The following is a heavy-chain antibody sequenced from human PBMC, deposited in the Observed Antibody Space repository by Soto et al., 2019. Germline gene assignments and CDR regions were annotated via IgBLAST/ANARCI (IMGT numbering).Heavy chain of an antibody. CDR1: GFTFSSYA. V-gene: IGHV3-23*01. J-gene: IGHJ4*02. CDR2: ISGSGGST. CDR3: AKDFYYDSSGPPQGFDY. Sequence: GGSLRLSCAASGFTFSSYAMIWVRQAPGKGLEWVSAISGSGGSTYYADSVKGRFTISRDNSKNTLYLQMNSLRAEDTAVYYCAKDFYYDSSGPPQGFDYWGQGTLVTVSS. D-gene: IGHD3-22*01.